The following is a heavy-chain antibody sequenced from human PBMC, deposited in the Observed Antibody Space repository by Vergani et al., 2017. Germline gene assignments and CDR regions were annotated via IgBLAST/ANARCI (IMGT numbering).Heavy chain of an antibody. D-gene: IGHD6-25*01. CDR3: ARGRRARHFDL. Sequence: QVQLQQWGAGLLKPSETLSLTCAVYRGSFSGYYWSWIRQPPGKGLEWIGEINHSGSTNYNPSLKSRVTISVDTSKNQFSLKLSSVTAAATAVYYCARGRRARHFDLWGRGTLVTVSS. CDR1: RGSFSGYY. J-gene: IGHJ2*01. V-gene: IGHV4-34*01. CDR2: INHSGST.